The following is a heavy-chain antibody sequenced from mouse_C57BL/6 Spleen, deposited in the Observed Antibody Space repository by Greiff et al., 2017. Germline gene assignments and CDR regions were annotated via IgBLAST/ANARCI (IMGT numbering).Heavy chain of an antibody. J-gene: IGHJ2*01. D-gene: IGHD2-3*01. V-gene: IGHV1-80*01. CDR2: IYPGDGDT. CDR1: GYAFSSYW. Sequence: VQLQPSGAELVKPGASVKISCKASGYAFSSYWMNWVKQRPGKGLEWIGQIYPGDGDTNYNGKFKGKATLTADKSSSTAYMQLSSLTSEDSAVYLCARGASGYYTSYYFDDWGQGTTLTVSS. CDR3: ARGASGYYTSYYFDD.